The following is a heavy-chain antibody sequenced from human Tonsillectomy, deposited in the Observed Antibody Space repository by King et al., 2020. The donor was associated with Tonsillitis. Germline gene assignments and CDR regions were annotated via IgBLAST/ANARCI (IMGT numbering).Heavy chain of an antibody. V-gene: IGHV3-21*01. CDR1: GFSFSNYN. CDR2: ISSSSSSI. Sequence: VQLVQSGGGLVKPGGSLRLSCAASGFSFSNYNMNWVRQAPGKGLEWVSLISSSSSSIYYADSVKGRFTISRDKAKNSLYLQLHSLRVEHTAVYYCARVGFSSGWYRFDYWGQGTLVTVSS. CDR3: ARVGFSSGWYRFDY. J-gene: IGHJ4*02. D-gene: IGHD6-19*01.